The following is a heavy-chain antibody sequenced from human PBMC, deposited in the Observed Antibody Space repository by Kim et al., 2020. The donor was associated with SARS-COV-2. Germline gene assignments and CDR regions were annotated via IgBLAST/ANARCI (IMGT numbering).Heavy chain of an antibody. CDR1: GGSISSYY. J-gene: IGHJ5*02. D-gene: IGHD4-17*01. CDR2: IYASGST. Sequence: SETLSLTCTVSGGSISSYYWSWIRQPAGKGLEWIGRIYASGSTNYNPSLKSRVTMSVDTSKNQFSLKLNSVTAADTAVYYCARNYGRLDINWFDTWGQGTLVIVSS. CDR3: ARNYGRLDINWFDT. V-gene: IGHV4-4*07.